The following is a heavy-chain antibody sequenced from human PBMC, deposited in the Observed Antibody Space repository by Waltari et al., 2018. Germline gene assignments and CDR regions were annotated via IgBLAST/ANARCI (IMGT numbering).Heavy chain of an antibody. Sequence: QVQLVQSGAEVKKPGASVKVSCKASGYTFTSYGISWVRQAPGQGLEWMGWVSAYNGNTNYAQKLQGRVTMTTDTSTSTAYMELRSLRSDDTAVYYCARASLFSYYDFWSGYPRWYFDLWGRGTLVTVSS. D-gene: IGHD3-3*01. J-gene: IGHJ2*01. CDR3: ARASLFSYYDFWSGYPRWYFDL. CDR1: GYTFTSYG. CDR2: VSAYNGNT. V-gene: IGHV1-18*01.